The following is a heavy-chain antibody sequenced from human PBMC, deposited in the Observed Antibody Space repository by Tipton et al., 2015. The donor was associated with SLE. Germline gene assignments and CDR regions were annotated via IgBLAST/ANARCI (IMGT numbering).Heavy chain of an antibody. CDR1: GYTFTSYD. V-gene: IGHV1-8*01. J-gene: IGHJ4*02. Sequence: VQLVQSGAEVKKPGASVKVSCKASGYTFTSYDINWVRQATGQGLEWMGWMNPNSGNTGYAQKFQGRVTMTRNTSISTAYMELSSLRAEDTAVYYCAKDPSGGVDKGDYFDYWGQGTLVTVSS. CDR3: AKDPSGGVDKGDYFDY. D-gene: IGHD5-12*01. CDR2: MNPNSGNT.